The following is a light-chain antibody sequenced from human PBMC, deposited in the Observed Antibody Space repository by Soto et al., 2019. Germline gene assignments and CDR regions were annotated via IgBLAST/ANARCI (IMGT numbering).Light chain of an antibody. Sequence: DLQMTQSPSSVSASVGDRVTITFRASQRISSWLAWYQQKPGKAPKLLIYAASSLQSGVPSRFSGSGSGTDFNLTISSLQPEDFATYYCQQANSFPRLTFGGGTKGEIK. CDR1: QRISSW. J-gene: IGKJ4*01. CDR2: AAS. CDR3: QQANSFPRLT. V-gene: IGKV1-12*01.